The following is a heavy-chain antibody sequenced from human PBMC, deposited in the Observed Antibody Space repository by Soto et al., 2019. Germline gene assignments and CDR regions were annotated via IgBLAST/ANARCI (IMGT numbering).Heavy chain of an antibody. J-gene: IGHJ4*02. CDR3: TTGVVGAIEYYFDY. Sequence: GGSLRLSCAASGFTFSNAWMNWVRQAPGKGLEWVGRIKSKTDGGTTDYAAPVKGRFTISRDDSKNTLYLQMNSLKTEDTAVYYCTTGVVGAIEYYFDYWGQGTLVTVSS. D-gene: IGHD1-26*01. CDR1: GFTFSNAW. CDR2: IKSKTDGGTT. V-gene: IGHV3-15*07.